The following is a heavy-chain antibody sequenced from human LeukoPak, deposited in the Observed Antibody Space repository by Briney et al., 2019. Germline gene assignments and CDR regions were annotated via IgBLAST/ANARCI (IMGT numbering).Heavy chain of an antibody. CDR2: ISYDGSNK. V-gene: IGHV3-30*01. CDR3: ARPIAVAAVFDY. Sequence: GSLRLSCAASGFTFSSYAMHWVRQAPGKGLEWVAVISYDGSNKYYADSVKGRFTISRDNSKNTLYLQMNSLRAEDTAVYYCARPIAVAAVFDYWGQGTLVTVSS. J-gene: IGHJ4*02. CDR1: GFTFSSYA. D-gene: IGHD6-19*01.